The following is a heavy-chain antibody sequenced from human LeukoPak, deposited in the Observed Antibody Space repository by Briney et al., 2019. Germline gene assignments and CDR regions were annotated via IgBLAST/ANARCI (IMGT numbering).Heavy chain of an antibody. CDR1: GFTFSSYG. J-gene: IGHJ6*02. D-gene: IGHD6-13*01. Sequence: GGSLRLSCAASGFTFSSYGMHWVRQAPGKGLEWVAVISYDGSNKYYADSVKGRFTISRDNSKNTLYLQMNSLRAEDTAVYYCAKEGYSSSWYGYYYYYYGMDVWGQGTTVTVSS. CDR2: ISYDGSNK. V-gene: IGHV3-30*18. CDR3: AKEGYSSSWYGYYYYYYGMDV.